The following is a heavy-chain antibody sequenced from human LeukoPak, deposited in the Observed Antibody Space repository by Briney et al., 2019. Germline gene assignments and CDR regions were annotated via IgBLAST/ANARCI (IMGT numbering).Heavy chain of an antibody. CDR2: IWYDGSNK. V-gene: IGHV3-33*06. Sequence: PGRSLRLSCAASGFTFSSYGMHWVRQAPGKGLEWVAVIWYDGSNKYYADPVKGRFTISRDNSKNTLYLQMNSLRAEDTAVYYCAKDMYYYDSSTTPGYWGQGTLVTVSS. CDR1: GFTFSSYG. J-gene: IGHJ4*02. D-gene: IGHD3-22*01. CDR3: AKDMYYYDSSTTPGY.